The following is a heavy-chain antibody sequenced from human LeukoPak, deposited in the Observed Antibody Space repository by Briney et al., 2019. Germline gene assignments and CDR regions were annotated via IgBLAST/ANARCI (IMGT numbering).Heavy chain of an antibody. CDR1: GFTFSNYA. J-gene: IGHJ6*03. CDR3: AKPYCSSTSCNYYMDV. Sequence: GGSLRLSCAASGFTFSNYAMSWVRQAPGKGLEWVSAISGSGGSTYYADSVKGRFTISRDNSKNTLYLQMNSLRAEDTAVYYCAKPYCSSTSCNYYMDVWGKGTTVTVSS. CDR2: ISGSGGST. D-gene: IGHD2-2*01. V-gene: IGHV3-23*01.